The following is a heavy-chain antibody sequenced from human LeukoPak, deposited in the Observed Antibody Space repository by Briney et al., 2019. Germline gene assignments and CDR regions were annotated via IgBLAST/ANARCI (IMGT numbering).Heavy chain of an antibody. Sequence: GGSLRLSCAASGFTFSSYSMNWVRQAPGKGLEWVSSISSSSSYIYYADSVKGRFTISRDNAKNSLYLQMNSLRAEDTAVYYCAKVSVTFPHGVVDYWGQGTLVTVSS. CDR3: AKVSVTFPHGVVDY. J-gene: IGHJ4*02. V-gene: IGHV3-21*01. D-gene: IGHD3-16*02. CDR2: ISSSSSYI. CDR1: GFTFSSYS.